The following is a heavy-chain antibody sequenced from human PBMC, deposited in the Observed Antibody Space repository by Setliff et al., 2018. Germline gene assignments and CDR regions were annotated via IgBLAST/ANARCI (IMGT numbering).Heavy chain of an antibody. CDR1: GGTFSTYG. J-gene: IGHJ6*03. CDR3: AREGVDTRSSTDYRYYMDL. CDR2: TIPIFGTT. Sequence: SVKVSCKASGGTFSTYGISWVRQAPGQGLEWMGGTIPIFGTTNYAQGFQGRVTIITDESTSTAYMELSSLRFEDTAVYYCAREGVDTRSSTDYRYYMDLWGKGTTVTVS. V-gene: IGHV1-69*05. D-gene: IGHD5-18*01.